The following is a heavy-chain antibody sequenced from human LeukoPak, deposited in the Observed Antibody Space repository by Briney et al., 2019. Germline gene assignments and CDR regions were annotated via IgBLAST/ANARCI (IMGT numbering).Heavy chain of an antibody. D-gene: IGHD3-3*01. CDR1: GGSISSYY. J-gene: IGHJ4*02. V-gene: IGHV4-59*01. Sequence: PSETLSLTCTVSGGSISSYYWSWIRQPPGKGLEWIGYIYYSGSTNYNPSLKSRVTISVDTSKNQFSLKLSSVTAADTAVYYCARVYGVAFDYWGQGTLVTVSS. CDR3: ARVYGVAFDY. CDR2: IYYSGST.